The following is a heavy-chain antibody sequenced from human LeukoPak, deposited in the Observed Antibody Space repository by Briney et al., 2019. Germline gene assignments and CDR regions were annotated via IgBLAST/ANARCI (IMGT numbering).Heavy chain of an antibody. CDR2: ISSSSSYI. CDR1: GFTFSSYS. D-gene: IGHD6-13*01. Sequence: GGSLRLSCAASGFTFSSYSMNWVRQAPGKGLEWVSSISSSSSYIYYADSVNGRFTISRDNAKNSLYLQMNSLRAEDTAVYYCARDRGSSWYVDYWGQGTLVTVSS. J-gene: IGHJ4*02. V-gene: IGHV3-21*01. CDR3: ARDRGSSWYVDY.